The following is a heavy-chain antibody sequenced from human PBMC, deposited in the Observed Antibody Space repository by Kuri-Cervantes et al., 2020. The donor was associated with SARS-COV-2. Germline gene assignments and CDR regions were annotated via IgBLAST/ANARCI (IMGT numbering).Heavy chain of an antibody. CDR3: VRDGYGDYVDY. V-gene: IGHV1-18*04. J-gene: IGHJ4*02. Sequence: ASVKVSCKASGYTFTSSGISWVRQAPGQGLEWMGWVSGYNGHTNYAQKLQGRVTMTTDTSTTTAYMELRSLRSDDTAVCYCVRDGYGDYVDYWGQGTLVTVSS. CDR2: VSGYNGHT. CDR1: GYTFTSSG. D-gene: IGHD2-21*01.